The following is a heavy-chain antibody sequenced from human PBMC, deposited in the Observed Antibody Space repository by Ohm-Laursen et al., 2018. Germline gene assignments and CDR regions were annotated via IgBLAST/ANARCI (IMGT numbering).Heavy chain of an antibody. D-gene: IGHD3-10*01. V-gene: IGHV1-8*01. CDR3: ARESKGSGSYNFDY. CDR1: GYTFTSYD. J-gene: IGHJ4*02. CDR2: MNPNSGNT. Sequence: ASVKVSCKASGYTFTSYDINWVRQATGQGLEWMGWMNPNSGNTGYAQKFQGRVTMTRNTSISTAYMELSSLRSEDTAVYYCARESKGSGSYNFDYWGQGTLVTVSS.